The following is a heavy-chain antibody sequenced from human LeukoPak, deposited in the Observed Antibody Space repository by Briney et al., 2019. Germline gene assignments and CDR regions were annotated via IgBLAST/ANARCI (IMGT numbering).Heavy chain of an antibody. D-gene: IGHD3-3*01. CDR3: ARDGEDYDFWSGYYEEYYFDY. CDR1: GFTFNNYD. J-gene: IGHJ4*02. V-gene: IGHV3-23*01. Sequence: GGSLRLSCAASGFTFNNYDMNWVRQAPGKGLEWVSVISANGDDTKYTDSVRGRFTSSRDNSRNTLYLQMSSLRAEDTAVYYCARDGEDYDFWSGYYEEYYFDYWGQGTLVTVSS. CDR2: ISANGDDT.